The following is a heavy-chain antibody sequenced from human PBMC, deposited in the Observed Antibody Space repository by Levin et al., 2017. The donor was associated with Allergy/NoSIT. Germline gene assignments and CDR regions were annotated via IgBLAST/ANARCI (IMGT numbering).Heavy chain of an antibody. CDR1: GYSFTSYW. D-gene: IGHD4-23*01. CDR3: ARLGGGNSAYDYYYGMDV. V-gene: IGHV5-51*01. CDR2: IYPGDSDT. J-gene: IGHJ6*02. Sequence: GESLKISCKGSGYSFTSYWIGWVRQMPGKGLEWMGIIYPGDSDTRYSPSFQGQVTISADKSISTAYLQWSSLKASDTAMYYCARLGGGNSAYDYYYGMDVWGQGTTVTVSS.